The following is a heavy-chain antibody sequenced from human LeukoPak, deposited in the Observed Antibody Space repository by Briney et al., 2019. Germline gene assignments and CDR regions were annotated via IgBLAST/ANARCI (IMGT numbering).Heavy chain of an antibody. D-gene: IGHD5-18*01. CDR3: ARDASSRGLRLPDAFDI. V-gene: IGHV4-31*03. J-gene: IGHJ3*02. CDR2: ISYSGSTYISYSAIT. Sequence: PSETLSLTCTVSGGSIRSGGHFWSWIRQHPGKGLEWIGYISYSGSTYISYSAITYYNPSLKSRLTTSVDTSNNQFSLKLSSVTAADTAVYYCARDASSRGLRLPDAFDIWGQGAMVTVSS. CDR1: GGSIRSGGHF.